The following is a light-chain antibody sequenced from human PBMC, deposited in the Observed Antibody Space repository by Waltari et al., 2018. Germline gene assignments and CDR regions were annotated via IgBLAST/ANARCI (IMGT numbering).Light chain of an antibody. CDR1: QGISSN. Sequence: IQLTQSPSSLSASVGDRVTITCRASQGISSNLAWYQQKPGKAPKLLISAAATLQSGVPLRFSGSGSGTDFTLTISSLQPEDFATYYCQQLNSYPITFGQGTRLEIK. V-gene: IGKV1-9*01. CDR2: AAA. J-gene: IGKJ5*01. CDR3: QQLNSYPIT.